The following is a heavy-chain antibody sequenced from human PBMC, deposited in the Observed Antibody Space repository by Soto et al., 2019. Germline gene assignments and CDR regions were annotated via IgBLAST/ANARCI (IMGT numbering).Heavy chain of an antibody. CDR2: ISAYNDNT. CDR1: GYTFTNYG. Sequence: QIKLVQSGAEVKKAGASVKVSCKASGYTFTNYGISWVRQALGQGLEWRGWISAYNDNTNYAQKFQGRVTLATDTPPRTASMGLRGRRAYDTAVYYCAREGYYFWAGGYSPPRYYGMDVWGQGTTVTVFS. CDR3: AREGYYFWAGGYSPPRYYGMDV. J-gene: IGHJ6*02. V-gene: IGHV1-18*01. D-gene: IGHD3-10*01.